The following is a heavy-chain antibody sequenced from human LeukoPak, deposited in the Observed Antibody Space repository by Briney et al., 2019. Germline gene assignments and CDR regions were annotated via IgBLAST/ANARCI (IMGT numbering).Heavy chain of an antibody. V-gene: IGHV3-21*01. J-gene: IGHJ4*02. Sequence: GGSLRLSCAASGFTFSSYSMNWVRQAPGKGLEWVSSISSSSSYIYYADSVKGRFTISRDNAKNSLYLQMNSLRAEDTAVYYCASFDYDSSGYLFGSGWGQGTLVTVSS. D-gene: IGHD3-22*01. CDR2: ISSSSSYI. CDR3: ASFDYDSSGYLFGSG. CDR1: GFTFSSYS.